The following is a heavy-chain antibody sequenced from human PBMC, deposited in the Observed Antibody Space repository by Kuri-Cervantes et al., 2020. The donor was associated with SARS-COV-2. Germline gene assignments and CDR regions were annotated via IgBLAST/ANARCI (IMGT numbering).Heavy chain of an antibody. CDR3: ARRAKHWYFDL. CDR2: IYCSGST. J-gene: IGHJ2*01. Sequence: SETLSLTCTVSGGSISSSSYYWGWIRQPPGKGLEWIGSIYCSGSTYYNPSLKSRVTISVDTSKNQFPLKLSSVTAADTAVYYCARRAKHWYFDLWGRGTLVTVSS. CDR1: GGSISSSSYY. D-gene: IGHD4/OR15-4a*01. V-gene: IGHV4-39*06.